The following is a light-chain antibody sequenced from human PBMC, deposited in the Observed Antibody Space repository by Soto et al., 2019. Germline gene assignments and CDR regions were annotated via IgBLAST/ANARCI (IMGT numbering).Light chain of an antibody. Sequence: DIQMTQSPSSLSASVGDRVTITCRASQSISSYLNWYQQKPGKAPKLLIYAASSLQSGVPSRFSGSASGTDLTLTISSLQPEDFATYYCQQSYSTPETFGQGTKVEIK. V-gene: IGKV1-39*01. CDR2: AAS. CDR1: QSISSY. J-gene: IGKJ1*01. CDR3: QQSYSTPET.